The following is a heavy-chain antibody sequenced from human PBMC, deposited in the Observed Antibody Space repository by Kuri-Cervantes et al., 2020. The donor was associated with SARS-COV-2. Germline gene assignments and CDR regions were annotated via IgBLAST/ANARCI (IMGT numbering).Heavy chain of an antibody. Sequence: GSLRLSCAVYGGSFSGYYWSWIRQPPGKGLEWIGEINHSGSTNYNPSLKSRVTISVDTSKNQFSLKLSSVTAADTAVYHCARGWEVAFDYWGQGTLVTVSS. CDR1: GGSFSGYY. J-gene: IGHJ4*02. D-gene: IGHD1-26*01. CDR2: INHSGST. V-gene: IGHV4-34*01. CDR3: ARGWEVAFDY.